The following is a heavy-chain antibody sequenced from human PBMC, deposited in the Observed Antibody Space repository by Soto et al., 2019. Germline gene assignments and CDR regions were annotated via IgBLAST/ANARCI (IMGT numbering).Heavy chain of an antibody. D-gene: IGHD3-9*01. V-gene: IGHV3-53*01. CDR2: IYSSGTT. CDR3: ARAGSPFHSDSTGYWGFDY. J-gene: IGHJ4*02. Sequence: GGSLRLSCAASGFTFSDHQMNWVRQAPGRGLEWVSVIYSSGTTYYGDSVKGRFTISRDNSKNTLYLQMNSLRTEDTALYYCARAGSPFHSDSTGYWGFDYWGQGTLVTVSS. CDR1: GFTFSDHQ.